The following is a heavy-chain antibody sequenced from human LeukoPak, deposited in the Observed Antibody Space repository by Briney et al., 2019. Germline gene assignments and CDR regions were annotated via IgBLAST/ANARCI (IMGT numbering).Heavy chain of an antibody. J-gene: IGHJ4*02. CDR2: ISGSGGST. D-gene: IGHD3-10*01. V-gene: IGHV3-23*01. CDR1: GFTFSSYA. CDR3: AKDRGVAAPAPVYYFDY. Sequence: PGGSLRLSCAASGFTFSSYAMSWVRQAPGKGLEWVSAISGSGGSTYYADSVKGRFTISRDNSKNTLYLQMNSLRAEDTAVYYCAKDRGVAAPAPVYYFDYWDQGTLVTVSS.